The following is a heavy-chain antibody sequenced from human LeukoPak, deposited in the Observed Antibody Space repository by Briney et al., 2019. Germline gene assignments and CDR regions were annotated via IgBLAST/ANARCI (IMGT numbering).Heavy chain of an antibody. Sequence: PSETLSLTCTVSGGSISSSSYYWGWIRQPPGKGLEWIGSIYYSGSTYYNPSLKSRVTISVDTSKNQFSLKLSSVTAADTAVYYCARWGCTSTTCYTPFDFWGPGTLVTVSS. CDR1: GGSISSSSYY. CDR3: ARWGCTSTTCYTPFDF. D-gene: IGHD2-2*02. V-gene: IGHV4-39*07. J-gene: IGHJ4*02. CDR2: IYYSGST.